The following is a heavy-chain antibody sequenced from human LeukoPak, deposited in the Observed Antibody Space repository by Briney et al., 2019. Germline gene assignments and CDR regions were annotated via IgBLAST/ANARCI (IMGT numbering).Heavy chain of an antibody. J-gene: IGHJ6*03. D-gene: IGHD2-15*01. CDR1: GGSISSGSYY. V-gene: IGHV4-61*02. CDR3: ARVVQGYCSGGSCYGGYYYYYMDV. CDR2: IYTSGST. Sequence: SETLSLTCTVSGGSISSGSYYWSWIRQPAGKGLEWIGRIYTSGSTNYNPSLKSRVTISVDTSKNQFSLKLSSVTAADTAVYYCARVVQGYCSGGSCYGGYYYYYMDVWGKGTTVTVSS.